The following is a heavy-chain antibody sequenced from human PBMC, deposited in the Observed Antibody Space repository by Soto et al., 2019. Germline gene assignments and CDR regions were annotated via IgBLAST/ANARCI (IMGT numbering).Heavy chain of an antibody. V-gene: IGHV1-69*13. CDR3: ARESGIAVACSVGFDN. CDR2: IIPIFGTA. CDR1: GGTFSSYA. D-gene: IGHD6-19*01. Sequence: SVKVSCKASGGTFSSYAISWVRQAPGQGLEWMGGIIPIFGTANYAQKFQGRVTITADESTSTAYMELSSLRSEDTAVYYCARESGIAVACSVGFDNWGQGTLVTGSS. J-gene: IGHJ5*02.